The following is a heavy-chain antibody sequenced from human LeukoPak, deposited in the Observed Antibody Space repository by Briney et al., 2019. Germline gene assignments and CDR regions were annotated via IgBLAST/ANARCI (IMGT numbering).Heavy chain of an antibody. CDR1: GDSICSSDFY. Sequence: SETLSLTCSVSGDSICSSDFYWGWIRQPPGKGLEWIGSIYHSGSTYYNPSLKSRVTISVDTSKNQISLKLGTVTAADTAVHYCAREVVAAPGTVDYWGQGTLVTVSS. V-gene: IGHV4-39*07. CDR2: IYHSGST. D-gene: IGHD6-13*01. CDR3: AREVVAAPGTVDY. J-gene: IGHJ4*01.